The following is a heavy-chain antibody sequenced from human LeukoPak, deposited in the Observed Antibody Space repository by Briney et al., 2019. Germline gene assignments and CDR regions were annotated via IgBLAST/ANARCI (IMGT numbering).Heavy chain of an antibody. Sequence: GASLRLFCAASGFSFSSYAMTWVRQAPGKGLEWVSSIDAGGGDTYHSDSVKGRFTISRDNSMNTLYTQMNSLRADDTAVYYCGRPTKYWLVRGNGVDVWGQGTTVTVSS. CDR2: IDAGGGDT. CDR3: GRPTKYWLVRGNGVDV. D-gene: IGHD6-19*01. CDR1: GFSFSSYA. V-gene: IGHV3-23*01. J-gene: IGHJ6*02.